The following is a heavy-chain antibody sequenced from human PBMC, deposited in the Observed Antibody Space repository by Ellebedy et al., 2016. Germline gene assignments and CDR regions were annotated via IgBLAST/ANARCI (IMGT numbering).Heavy chain of an antibody. V-gene: IGHV3-30*03. Sequence: GESLKISCAVSGFSSSNYAMHWVRQAPGKGLEWVAVVSHDGSGQYYADSVQGRFTISRDNSKNMIYLQMNSLSADDTAVYYCVSGSYFDKWGQGTLVTVSS. CDR2: VSHDGSGQ. CDR3: VSGSYFDK. D-gene: IGHD1-26*01. J-gene: IGHJ4*02. CDR1: GFSSSNYA.